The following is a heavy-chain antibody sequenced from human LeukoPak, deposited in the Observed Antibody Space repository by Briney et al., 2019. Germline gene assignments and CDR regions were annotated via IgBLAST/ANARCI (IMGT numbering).Heavy chain of an antibody. CDR1: GFTFSSTS. CDR2: TVGGSDGT. Sequence: GGSLRLSCAASGFTFSSTSMSWVRQAPGKGLEWVAVTVGGSDGTYYADSVKGRFTISRDNSNNTLYLQMNSLRAEDTAVYYCAKLTTSWGQGALVTVSS. CDR3: AKLTTS. J-gene: IGHJ4*02. V-gene: IGHV3-23*01. D-gene: IGHD4-11*01.